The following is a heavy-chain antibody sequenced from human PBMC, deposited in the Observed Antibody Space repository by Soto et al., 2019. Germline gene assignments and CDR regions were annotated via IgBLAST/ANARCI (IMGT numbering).Heavy chain of an antibody. CDR1: GFTVSNNY. J-gene: IGHJ4*02. D-gene: IGHD1-20*01. V-gene: IGHV3-66*01. Sequence: ELQLVASGGGLAQPGGSLRLSCAASGFTVSNNYVGWVRQAPGKGLEWVSLIFSNGDTRYADSVKGRFTISRDSSSNTLYLQMNILSVEDTAVYYCARDGTYNWVGGQGIHVTVSS. CDR2: IFSNGDT. CDR3: ARDGTYNWV.